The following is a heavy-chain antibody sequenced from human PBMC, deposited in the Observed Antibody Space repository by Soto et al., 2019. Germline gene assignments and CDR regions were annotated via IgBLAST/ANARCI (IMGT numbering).Heavy chain of an antibody. J-gene: IGHJ5*02. CDR1: GFTFTSSW. CDR3: AGIQNNWFDP. CDR2: IKQDGSEV. Sequence: EVQLVESGGGLVQPGGSLRLTCTASGFTFTSSWMAWVRQAPGKGLEWVGNIKQDGSEVYYLDSVRGRFTISRDSAWKSLDLHVNSLRAEDTAVSYCAGIQNNWFDPWGQGTLVAVSS. V-gene: IGHV3-7*01.